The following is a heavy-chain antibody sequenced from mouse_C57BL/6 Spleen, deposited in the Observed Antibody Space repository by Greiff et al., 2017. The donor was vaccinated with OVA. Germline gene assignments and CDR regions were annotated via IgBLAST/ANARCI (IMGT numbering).Heavy chain of an antibody. CDR1: GYTFTDYY. D-gene: IGHD1-1*01. Sequence: EVQLQQSGPELVKPGASVKISCKASGYTFTDYYMNWVKQSHGKSLEWIGDINPNNGGTSYNQKFKGKATLTVDKSSSTAYMELRSLTSEDSAVYYCARWGYYGSNYFDYWGQGTTLTVSS. CDR2: INPNNGGT. J-gene: IGHJ2*01. V-gene: IGHV1-26*01. CDR3: ARWGYYGSNYFDY.